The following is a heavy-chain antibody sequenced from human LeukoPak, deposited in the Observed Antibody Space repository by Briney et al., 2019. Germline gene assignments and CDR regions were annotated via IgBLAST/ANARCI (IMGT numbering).Heavy chain of an antibody. CDR3: ARAGGYSSGWRAHAFDI. CDR2: IYSGGST. CDR1: GASISSSDYY. D-gene: IGHD6-19*01. Sequence: PSETLSLTCTVSGASISSSDYYWGWIRQPPGKGLEWVSVIYSGGSTYYADSVKGRFTISRDNSKNTLYLQMNSLRAEDTAVYYCARAGGYSSGWRAHAFDIWGQGTMVTVSS. V-gene: IGHV3-66*02. J-gene: IGHJ3*02.